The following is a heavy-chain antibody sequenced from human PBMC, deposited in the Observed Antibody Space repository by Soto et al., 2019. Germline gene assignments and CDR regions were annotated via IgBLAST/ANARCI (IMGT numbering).Heavy chain of an antibody. Sequence: QVQLQQSGPGLVKPSQTLSLTCAISGDSVSSNSAVWNWIRQSPSRGLEWLGRTYYRSKWYNDYAVSVXXRXTXSPDTSKNQFSLQLNSMTPEDTAVYYCARGFRGFDPWGQGTLVTVSS. CDR1: GDSVSSNSAV. CDR3: ARGFRGFDP. D-gene: IGHD3-10*01. CDR2: TYYRSKWYN. J-gene: IGHJ5*02. V-gene: IGHV6-1*01.